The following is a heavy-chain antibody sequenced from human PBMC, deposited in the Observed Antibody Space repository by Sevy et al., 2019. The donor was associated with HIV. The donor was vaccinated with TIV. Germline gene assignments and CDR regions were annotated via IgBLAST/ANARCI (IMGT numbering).Heavy chain of an antibody. CDR2: INPNSGGT. Sequence: ASVKVSCKASGYTFTGYYMHWVRQAPGQGLEWMGWINPNSGGTNYAQKFQGRVTMTRDTSISTAYMELSRLTADDTAVYYCASEAVAGLDAFDIWGQGTMVTVSS. CDR1: GYTFTGYY. J-gene: IGHJ3*02. D-gene: IGHD6-13*01. V-gene: IGHV1-2*02. CDR3: ASEAVAGLDAFDI.